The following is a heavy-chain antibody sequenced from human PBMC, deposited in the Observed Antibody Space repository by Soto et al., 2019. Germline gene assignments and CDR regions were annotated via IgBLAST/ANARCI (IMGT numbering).Heavy chain of an antibody. V-gene: IGHV1-69*01. CDR3: AMVVAARSHYWYFDL. D-gene: IGHD2-15*01. J-gene: IGHJ2*01. Sequence: QVQPVRSGAEVKKPGSWVEGSCKASGSTFSSYATSWVRQAPGQGLEWMGGGIPKFGTANYAQKFQGRVRITADESTSTAYMELSSLRSEDTAVYYCAMVVAARSHYWYFDLWGRGTLVTVSS. CDR1: GSTFSSYA. CDR2: GIPKFGTA.